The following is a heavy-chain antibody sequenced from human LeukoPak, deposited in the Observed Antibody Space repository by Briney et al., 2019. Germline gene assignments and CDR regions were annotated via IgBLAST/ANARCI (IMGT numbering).Heavy chain of an antibody. V-gene: IGHV5-51*01. CDR3: ARYYFWTGSYFFDH. CDR2: IFPGDSDT. CDR1: GFTFTTHW. J-gene: IGHJ4*02. D-gene: IGHD3/OR15-3a*01. Sequence: GESLKISCKTSGFTFTTHWIAWVRQMPGEGLELMGIIFPGDSDTNYSPSFQGQVTLSADKSSTTAYLQWGSLKASDTAMYYCARYYFWTGSYFFDHWGQGPLVTVSS.